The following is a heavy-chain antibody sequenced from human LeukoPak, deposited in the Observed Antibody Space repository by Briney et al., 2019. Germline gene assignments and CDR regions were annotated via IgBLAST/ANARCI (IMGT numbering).Heavy chain of an antibody. Sequence: GGSLTLSCAASGFTVSSNYMSWVRQAPGKGLEWVSVIYSGGSTYYADSVKGRFTISRDNSKNPLYLQMNSLRAEDTAVYYCARVGNSGYDLPFDYWGQGTLVTVSS. J-gene: IGHJ4*02. D-gene: IGHD5-12*01. CDR2: IYSGGST. CDR3: ARVGNSGYDLPFDY. V-gene: IGHV3-66*01. CDR1: GFTVSSNY.